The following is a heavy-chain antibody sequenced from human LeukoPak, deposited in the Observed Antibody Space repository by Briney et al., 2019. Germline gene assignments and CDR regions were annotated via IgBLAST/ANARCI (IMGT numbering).Heavy chain of an antibody. V-gene: IGHV1-69*13. Sequence: ASVKVSCKASGGTFSSYAISWVRQAPVQGLEWMGGIIPIFGTANYAQKFQGRVTITADESTSTAYMELSSLRSEDTAVYYCARDRRPSIVGAMTFDYWGQGTLVTVSS. D-gene: IGHD1-26*01. CDR1: GGTFSSYA. J-gene: IGHJ4*02. CDR2: IIPIFGTA. CDR3: ARDRRPSIVGAMTFDY.